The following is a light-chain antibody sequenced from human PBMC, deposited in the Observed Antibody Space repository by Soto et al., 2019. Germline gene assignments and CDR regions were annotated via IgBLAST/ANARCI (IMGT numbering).Light chain of an antibody. V-gene: IGLV1-44*01. CDR1: SSNTGSNT. J-gene: IGLJ1*01. Sequence: QSVLTQPPSAPGTPGQRVTISGSGSSSNTGSNTVNWYQQLPGTAPKLLIYSNNQRPSGVPDRFSGSKSGTSASLAISGLQSEDEADYYCAAWDDSLNGYVFGTGTKVTVL. CDR3: AAWDDSLNGYV. CDR2: SNN.